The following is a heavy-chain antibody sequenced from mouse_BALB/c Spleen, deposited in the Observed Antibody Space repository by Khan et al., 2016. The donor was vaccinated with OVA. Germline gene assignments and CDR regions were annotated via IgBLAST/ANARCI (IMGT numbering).Heavy chain of an antibody. J-gene: IGHJ3*01. V-gene: IGHV3-6*02. CDR2: IISVVIF. CDR1: GSSLTSGYY. CDR3: DIAGRWFDY. Sequence: EVQFQESGPGLVKPSQSLSLACSVTGSSLTSGYYWNWIRQFPGNKREWLGFIISVVIFNYNPSLKNRIPITRDTSKNQFFLNLNSVTPEATATSYGDIAGRWFDYWGQGTLVIVSA.